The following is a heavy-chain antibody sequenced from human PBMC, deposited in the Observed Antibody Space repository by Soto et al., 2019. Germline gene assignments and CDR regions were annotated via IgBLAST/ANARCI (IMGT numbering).Heavy chain of an antibody. D-gene: IGHD5-18*01. Sequence: QLQLQESGPGLLKPSETLSLSCTVSGGSISSSTYYWGWIRQPPGKGLEWIGSIYFGGSTYHNPSLKSRVTIAEDSSKNQFSLRVISVTAADTAVYYWARHSGYNYFSTFDSWGQGTLLSVSS. CDR1: GGSISSSTYY. CDR3: ARHSGYNYFSTFDS. V-gene: IGHV4-39*01. CDR2: IYFGGST. J-gene: IGHJ4*02.